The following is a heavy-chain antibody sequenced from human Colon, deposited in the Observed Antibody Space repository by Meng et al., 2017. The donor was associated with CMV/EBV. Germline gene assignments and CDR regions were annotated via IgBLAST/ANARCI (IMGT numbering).Heavy chain of an antibody. CDR1: GFTFDDYA. Sequence: GGSLRLSCAASGFTFDDYAMHWVRQAPGKGLEWVSSITWNSGRTGYVDSVEGRFTISRDNSKNTVYLQMNSLEAEDTAVYYCTKGLQYSDFWGVDSWGQGTLVTVSS. J-gene: IGHJ4*02. CDR3: TKGLQYSDFWGVDS. D-gene: IGHD3-3*01. CDR2: ITWNSGRT. V-gene: IGHV3-9*01.